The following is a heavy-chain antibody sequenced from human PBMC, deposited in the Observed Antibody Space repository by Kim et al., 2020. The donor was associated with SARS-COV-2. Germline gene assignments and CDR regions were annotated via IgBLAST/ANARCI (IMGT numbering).Heavy chain of an antibody. J-gene: IGHJ4*02. Sequence: GGSLRLSCAASGFTFGDYAMHWVRQAPGKGLEWVSGISWNSGSIGYADSVKGRFTISRDNAKNSLYLQMNSLRAEDTALYYCAKDKKAVAGPVDYWGQGTLVTVSS. V-gene: IGHV3-9*01. CDR1: GFTFGDYA. CDR2: ISWNSGSI. D-gene: IGHD6-19*01. CDR3: AKDKKAVAGPVDY.